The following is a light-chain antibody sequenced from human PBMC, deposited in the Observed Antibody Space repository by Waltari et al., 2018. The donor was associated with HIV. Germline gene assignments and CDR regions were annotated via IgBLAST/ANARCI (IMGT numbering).Light chain of an antibody. Sequence: QSVLTQPPSVSGAPGQRVTISCTGGSSNIRAAYDVHWYQRLPGTAPKLLIFAPINRPSGVPERVSGPSSGTSASLAITGVQAEDDADYYCQSYDSSLTMVFGGWTKVIVL. CDR3: QSYDSSLTMV. V-gene: IGLV1-40*01. CDR2: API. CDR1: SSNIRAAYD. J-gene: IGLJ2*01.